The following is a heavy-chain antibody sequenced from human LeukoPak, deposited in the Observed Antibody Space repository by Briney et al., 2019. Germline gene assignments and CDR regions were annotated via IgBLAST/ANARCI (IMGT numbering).Heavy chain of an antibody. J-gene: IGHJ3*02. CDR2: TYTRGNS. CDR1: GFPFSSYW. CDR3: ARGGRGSAAVVAPRSFDI. V-gene: IGHV3-53*01. Sequence: GGSLRLSCVASGFPFSSYWMTWVRQAPGKGLEWVSVTYTRGNSYYTDSVKGRFIISRDTSKNTMDLQMNSLRPEDSALYFCARGGRGSAAVVAPRSFDIWGQGTMVAVSS. D-gene: IGHD3-22*01.